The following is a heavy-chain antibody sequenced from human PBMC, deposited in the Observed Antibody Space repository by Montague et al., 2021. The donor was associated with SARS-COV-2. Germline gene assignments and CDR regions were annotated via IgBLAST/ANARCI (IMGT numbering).Heavy chain of an antibody. D-gene: IGHD3-10*01. CDR2: ISRTGDRT. Sequence: SLILSCAASGFTFDDYGMSWVRQAPVKGLEWVSGISRTGDRTAYXDSVKGRFTISRDNAKNSLYLQMNSLRVEDTALYHCSRGGGMIRGVVDFWGQGILVSVSS. CDR1: GFTFDDYG. J-gene: IGHJ4*02. CDR3: SRGGGMIRGVVDF. V-gene: IGHV3-20*01.